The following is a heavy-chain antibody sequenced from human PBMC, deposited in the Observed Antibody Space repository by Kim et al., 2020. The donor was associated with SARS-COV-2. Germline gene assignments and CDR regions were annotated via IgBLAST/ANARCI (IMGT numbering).Heavy chain of an antibody. Sequence: GGSLRLSCAASGFTFSSYGMHWVRQAPGKGLEWVAVISYDGSNKYYADSVKGRFTISRDNSKNTLYLQMNSLRAEDTAVYYCAKDQVPRSMVFYYYYGMDVWGQGTTVTVSS. J-gene: IGHJ6*02. CDR1: GFTFSSYG. V-gene: IGHV3-30*18. CDR3: AKDQVPRSMVFYYYYGMDV. D-gene: IGHD3-10*01. CDR2: ISYDGSNK.